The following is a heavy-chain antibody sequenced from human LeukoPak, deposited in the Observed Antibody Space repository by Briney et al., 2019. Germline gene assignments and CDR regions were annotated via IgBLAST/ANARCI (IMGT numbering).Heavy chain of an antibody. Sequence: SQTLSLTCTVSGGSISSGGYYWSWIRQPPGKGLEWIGHIYYSGSTYYNPSLKSRITISVDMSKNNFSLKLRSVTAADTAVYYCARGGYYEAFWHVWSQGTTVTVSS. J-gene: IGHJ6*02. D-gene: IGHD3-22*01. CDR1: GGSISSGGYY. V-gene: IGHV4-30-4*01. CDR2: IYYSGST. CDR3: ARGGYYEAFWHV.